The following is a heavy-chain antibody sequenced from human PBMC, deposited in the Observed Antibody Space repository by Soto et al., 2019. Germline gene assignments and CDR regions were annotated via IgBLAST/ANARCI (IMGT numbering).Heavy chain of an antibody. Sequence: SGTLSLTCTVSGGSISSGGYYWSWIRQHPGKGLEWIGYIYYSGSTYYNPSLKSRVTISVDTSKNQFSLKLSSVTAADTAVYYCARDLGLGTSGYKPPGYHGMDVWRQGTTVPVSS. D-gene: IGHD3-22*01. CDR3: ARDLGLGTSGYKPPGYHGMDV. V-gene: IGHV4-31*03. J-gene: IGHJ6*02. CDR2: IYYSGST. CDR1: GGSISSGGYY.